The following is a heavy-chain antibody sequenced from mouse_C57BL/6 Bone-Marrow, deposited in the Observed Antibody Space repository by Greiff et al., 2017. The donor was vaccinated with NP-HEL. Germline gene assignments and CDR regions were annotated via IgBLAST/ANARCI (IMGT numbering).Heavy chain of an antibody. CDR1: GFNIKDYY. CDR2: IDPEDGET. V-gene: IGHV14-2*01. D-gene: IGHD2-1*01. Sequence: VQLQQSGAELVKPGASVKLSCTASGFNIKDYYMHWVKQRTEQGLEWIGRIDPEDGETTYAPKFKGKATITADTPSNTAYLQLSSLTSEVTAVYYCAKGYGNSLFAYWGQGTLVTVSA. J-gene: IGHJ3*01. CDR3: AKGYGNSLFAY.